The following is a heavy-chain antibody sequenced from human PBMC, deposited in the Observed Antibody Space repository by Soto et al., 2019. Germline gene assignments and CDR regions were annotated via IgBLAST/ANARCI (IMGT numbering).Heavy chain of an antibody. CDR2: IIPIFGTA. Sequence: SWVRQAPGQGLEWMGGIIPIFGTANYAQKFQGRVTITADKSTSTAYMELSSLRSEDTAVYYCARAGRSSSWYYFDYWGQGTRVTVSS. D-gene: IGHD6-13*01. V-gene: IGHV1-69*06. J-gene: IGHJ4*02. CDR3: ARAGRSSSWYYFDY.